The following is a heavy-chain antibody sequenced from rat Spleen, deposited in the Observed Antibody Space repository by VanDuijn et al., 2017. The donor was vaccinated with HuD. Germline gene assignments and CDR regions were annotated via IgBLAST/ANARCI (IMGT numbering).Heavy chain of an antibody. Sequence: EVQLVESDGGLVQPGRSLKLSCAASGFTFSNHDMAWVRQAPKKGLEWVASISYEGSSTYYGDSVKGRFTISRDNAKSTLYLQMNSLRSEDTATYYCARPDSSLYVMDAWGQGASVTVSS. D-gene: IGHD1-2*01. V-gene: IGHV5-22*01. CDR1: GFTFSNHD. CDR2: ISYEGSST. CDR3: ARPDSSLYVMDA. J-gene: IGHJ4*01.